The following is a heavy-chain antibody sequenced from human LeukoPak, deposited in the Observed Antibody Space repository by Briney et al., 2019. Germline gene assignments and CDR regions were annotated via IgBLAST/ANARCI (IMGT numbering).Heavy chain of an antibody. Sequence: PSETLSLTCTVSGGSISSYYWSWIRQPPGKGLEWIGYIYYSGSTNYNPSLKSRVTISVDTSKNQFSLKLSSVTAADTAVYYCARRPEDGYNYDWGQGTLVTVSS. CDR3: ARRPEDGYNYD. D-gene: IGHD5-24*01. CDR1: GGSISSYY. J-gene: IGHJ4*02. V-gene: IGHV4-59*12. CDR2: IYYSGST.